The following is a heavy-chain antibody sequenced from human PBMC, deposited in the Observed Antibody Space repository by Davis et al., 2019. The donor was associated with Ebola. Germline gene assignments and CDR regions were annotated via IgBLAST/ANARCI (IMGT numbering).Heavy chain of an antibody. CDR1: GFSFSSYA. D-gene: IGHD2-15*01. CDR3: AKRYCSGGSCPGEDY. V-gene: IGHV3-23*01. J-gene: IGHJ4*02. Sequence: PGGSLRLSCPPSGFSFSSYAMSWVRQAPAKGLEWVSAICGGGGSTYYADSMKGRVTISRDNSKNTLYLQINSLRAEDTAVYYCAKRYCSGGSCPGEDYWGQGTLVTVSS. CDR2: ICGGGGST.